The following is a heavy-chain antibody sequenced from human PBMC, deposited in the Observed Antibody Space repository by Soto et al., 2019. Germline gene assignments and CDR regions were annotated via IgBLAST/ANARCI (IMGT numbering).Heavy chain of an antibody. CDR3: AREPNYFDY. CDR1: GYTFTSYG. V-gene: IGHV1-18*01. Sequence: QVQLVQSGAEVKKPGASVKVSCKASGYTFTSYGISWVRQAPGQGLEWMGWISAYNGNTKYAQKLQRSITLXTDTSTSTADMELRSLRSDDTAVYYCAREPNYFDYWGQGTLVTVSS. CDR2: ISAYNGNT. J-gene: IGHJ4*02.